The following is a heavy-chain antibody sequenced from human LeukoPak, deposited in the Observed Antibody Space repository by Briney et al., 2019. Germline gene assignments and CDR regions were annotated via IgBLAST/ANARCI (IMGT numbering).Heavy chain of an antibody. CDR1: GYSFTTYW. CDR3: ARPRDGYNYDAFDI. V-gene: IGHV5-51*01. J-gene: IGHJ3*02. D-gene: IGHD5-24*01. CDR2: IYPADSTA. Sequence: GESLKISCKASGYSFTTYWIGWVRQMPGKGLEWMGIIYPADSTAHYSPSFQGQVTISADKSISTAYLQWSSLKASDTAMYYCARPRDGYNYDAFDIWGQGTMVTVSS.